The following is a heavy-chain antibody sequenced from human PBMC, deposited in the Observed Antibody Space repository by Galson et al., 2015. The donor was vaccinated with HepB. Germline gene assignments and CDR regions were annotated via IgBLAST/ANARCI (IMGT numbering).Heavy chain of an antibody. CDR1: GFTFSSYA. J-gene: IGHJ3*02. CDR2: ISGSGGST. V-gene: IGHV3-23*01. Sequence: SLRLSCAASGFTFSSYAMSWVRQAPGKGLEWVSAISGSGGSTYYADSVKGRFTISRDNSKSTLYLQMNSLRAEDTAVYYCATVGVAALHAFDIWGQGTMVTVSS. D-gene: IGHD2-15*01. CDR3: ATVGVAALHAFDI.